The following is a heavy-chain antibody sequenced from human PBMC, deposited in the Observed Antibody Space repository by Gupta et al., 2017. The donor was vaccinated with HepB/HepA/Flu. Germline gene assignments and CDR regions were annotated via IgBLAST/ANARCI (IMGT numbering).Heavy chain of an antibody. CDR1: GFTFSSYA. CDR2: ISYDGSNK. Sequence: QVQLVESGGGVFQPGRSLRLSCAASGFTFSSYAMHWVRQAPGKGLEWVAVISYDGSNKYYADSVKGRFTISRDNSKNTLYLQMNSLRAEDTAVYYCVQEDSGVDAFDIWGQGTMVTVAS. D-gene: IGHD3-10*01. J-gene: IGHJ3*02. CDR3: VQEDSGVDAFDI. V-gene: IGHV3-30-3*02.